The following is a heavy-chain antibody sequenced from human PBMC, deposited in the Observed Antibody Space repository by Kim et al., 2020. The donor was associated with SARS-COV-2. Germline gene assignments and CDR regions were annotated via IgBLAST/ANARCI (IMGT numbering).Heavy chain of an antibody. CDR1: GFTFSSYA. CDR3: VKDRSLGLRYFDWLLSP. D-gene: IGHD3-9*01. J-gene: IGHJ5*02. V-gene: IGHV3-64D*09. CDR2: ISSNGGST. Sequence: GGSLRLSCSASGFTFSSYAMHWVRQAPGKGLEYVSAISSNGGSTYYADSVKGRFTISRDNSKNTLYLQMSSLRAEDTAVYYCVKDRSLGLRYFDWLLSPWGQGTLVTVSS.